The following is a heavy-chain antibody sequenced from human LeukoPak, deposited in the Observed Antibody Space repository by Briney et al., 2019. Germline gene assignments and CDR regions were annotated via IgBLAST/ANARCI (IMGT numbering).Heavy chain of an antibody. CDR3: ARGQYSGSYYADY. J-gene: IGHJ4*02. D-gene: IGHD1-26*01. V-gene: IGHV4-34*01. Sequence: SETLSLTCAVYGGSFSGYYWSWIRQPPGKGLEWIGEINHSGSTNYNPSLKSRVTISVDMSKNQFSLKLSSVTAADTAVYYCARGQYSGSYYADYWGQGTLVTVSS. CDR2: INHSGST. CDR1: GGSFSGYY.